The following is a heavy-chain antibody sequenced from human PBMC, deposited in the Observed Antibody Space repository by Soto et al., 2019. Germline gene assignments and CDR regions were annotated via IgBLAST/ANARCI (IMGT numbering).Heavy chain of an antibody. V-gene: IGHV3-23*01. CDR3: AKDKRYNWNDGTYYFDY. Sequence: AGGSLRLSCAASGFTLSNYAMNWVRQAPGKGLEWVSSISDSGGSTYYADSVKGRFTISRDNSKNTLYLQMNSLRAEDTAVYYCAKDKRYNWNDGTYYFDYWGQGTLVTVSS. CDR1: GFTLSNYA. D-gene: IGHD1-20*01. CDR2: ISDSGGST. J-gene: IGHJ4*02.